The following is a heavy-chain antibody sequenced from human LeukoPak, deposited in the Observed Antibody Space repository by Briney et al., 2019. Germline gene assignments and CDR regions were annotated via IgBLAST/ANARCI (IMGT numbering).Heavy chain of an antibody. CDR3: ARDQGDGYNPRPFDY. J-gene: IGHJ4*02. Sequence: PSETLSLTCTVSGGSISSYYWSWIRQPAGKGLEWIGRIYTSRSTNYNPSLKSRVTMSVDTSKNQFSLQLSSVTAADTAVYYCARDQGDGYNPRPFDYWGRGALVTVSS. CDR1: GGSISSYY. V-gene: IGHV4-4*07. CDR2: IYTSRST. D-gene: IGHD5-24*01.